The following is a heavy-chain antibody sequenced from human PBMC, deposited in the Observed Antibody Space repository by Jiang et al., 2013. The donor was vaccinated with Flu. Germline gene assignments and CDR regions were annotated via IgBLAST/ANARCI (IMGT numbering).Heavy chain of an antibody. CDR1: GYSFITYW. CDR2: SILVTLIP. CDR3: ARPGGVLPL. Sequence: GDSLKISCQGSGYSFITYWIGWVRQMPGKGWSGWGSSILVTLIPDYSPSFRGQVTISADKSISTAYLQWSSLKASDTAMYYCARPGGVLPLWGQGTLVTVSS. V-gene: IGHV5-51*01. D-gene: IGHD3-10*01. J-gene: IGHJ4*02.